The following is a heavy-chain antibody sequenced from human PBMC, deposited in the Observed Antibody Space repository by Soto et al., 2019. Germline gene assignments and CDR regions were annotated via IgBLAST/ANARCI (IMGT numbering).Heavy chain of an antibody. V-gene: IGHV4-4*07. CDR2: IDNSGST. J-gene: IGHJ4*02. D-gene: IGHD3-3*01. Sequence: SETLSLTCTVSAGSISNYFCNWIRQPAGKGLEWIGRIDNSGSTNYNPSLRSRVTMSSDTSRNQFSLKLNSVTAADTAVYYCARGGQDFWSGPFDYWGQGALVTVSS. CDR3: ARGGQDFWSGPFDY. CDR1: AGSISNYF.